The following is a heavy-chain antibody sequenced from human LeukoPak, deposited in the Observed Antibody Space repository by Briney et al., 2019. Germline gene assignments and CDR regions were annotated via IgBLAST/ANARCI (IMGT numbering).Heavy chain of an antibody. CDR3: ARVRATGAFDI. CDR2: INHSGST. CDR1: GGSFSGYY. J-gene: IGHJ3*02. D-gene: IGHD1-26*01. V-gene: IGHV4-34*01. Sequence: SETLSLTCAVYGGSFSGYYWTWIRQPPGKGLEWIGEINHSGSTNYNPSLKSRVTISVDTSKNQFSLKLSSVTAADTAVYYCARVRATGAFDIWGQGTMVTVSS.